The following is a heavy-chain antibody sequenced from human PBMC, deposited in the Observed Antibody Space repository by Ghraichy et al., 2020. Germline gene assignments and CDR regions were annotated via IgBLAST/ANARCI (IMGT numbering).Heavy chain of an antibody. Sequence: ASVKVSCKASGYSFANYDINWVRQAPGQGLEWMGWMNPNSGNTGYAQKFQGRVTMTRITSIKTAYMDLSSLRSEDTAVYYCARGQYYYGSGSYYFWFDLWGQGTLVTVS. D-gene: IGHD3-10*01. CDR1: GYSFANYD. J-gene: IGHJ5*02. CDR2: MNPNSGNT. CDR3: ARGQYYYGSGSYYFWFDL. V-gene: IGHV1-8*01.